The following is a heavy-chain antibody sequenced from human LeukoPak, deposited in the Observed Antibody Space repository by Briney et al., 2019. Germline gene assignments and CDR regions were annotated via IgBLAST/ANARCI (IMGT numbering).Heavy chain of an antibody. CDR2: ISSNSSTI. CDR3: ARDLYPTVVTPWNGDY. Sequence: GGSLRLSCAASGFTFSSYSMNWVRQTPGKGLEWISYISSNSSTIYFAESVKGRFTISNDHAKNSLYLQMNRLRDHDNAVYFCARDLYPTVVTPWNGDYWGQETLVSVSS. CDR1: GFTFSSYS. J-gene: IGHJ4*02. V-gene: IGHV3-48*02. D-gene: IGHD4-23*01.